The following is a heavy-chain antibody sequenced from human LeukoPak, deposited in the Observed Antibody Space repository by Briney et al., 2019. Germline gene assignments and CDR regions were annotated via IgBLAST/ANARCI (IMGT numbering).Heavy chain of an antibody. V-gene: IGHV4-34*01. J-gene: IGHJ4*02. CDR1: GGSFSGYY. D-gene: IGHD6-19*01. CDR2: INHSGNT. CDR3: ARGSGWPAY. Sequence: SETLSLTCAVYGGSFSGYYWSWIRQPPGKGLEWIGEINHSGNTNYNPSLKSRVTISVDTSKNQFSLKLSSVTAADTAVYYCARGSGWPAYWGQGTLVTVSS.